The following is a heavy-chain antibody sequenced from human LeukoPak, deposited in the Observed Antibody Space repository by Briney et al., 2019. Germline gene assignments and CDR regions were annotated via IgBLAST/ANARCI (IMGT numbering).Heavy chain of an antibody. V-gene: IGHV3-21*01. D-gene: IGHD4-17*01. CDR3: ARDDNYGDFDY. Sequence: GGSLRLSCAAAGFTFSSYSMNWVRQAPGKGLEWVSSISSSSSYIYYADSVKGRFTISRDNAKNSLYLQMTSLRDEDTAVYYCARDDNYGDFDYWGQGTLVTVSS. CDR1: GFTFSSYS. CDR2: ISSSSSYI. J-gene: IGHJ4*02.